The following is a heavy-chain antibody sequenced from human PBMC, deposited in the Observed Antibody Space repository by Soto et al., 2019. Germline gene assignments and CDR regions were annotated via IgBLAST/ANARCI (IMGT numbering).Heavy chain of an antibody. CDR1: GGSISSSSYS. J-gene: IGHJ5*02. Sequence: QVQLQESGPGLVKPSQTLSLTCTVSGGSISSSSYSWSWIRQHPGKGLEWIGYVYFSGNTYYNPSLKSRFTISVDPSKKQFSLRLTSVTVADTAVYYCARLGYDSSGYPSWFDPWGQGSLVTVSS. CDR2: VYFSGNT. CDR3: ARLGYDSSGYPSWFDP. V-gene: IGHV4-31*03. D-gene: IGHD3-22*01.